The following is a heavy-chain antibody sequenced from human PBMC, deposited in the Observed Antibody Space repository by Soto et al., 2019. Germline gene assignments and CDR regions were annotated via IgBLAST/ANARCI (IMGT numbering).Heavy chain of an antibody. Sequence: QVQLVQSGAEVKKPGASVKVSCKASGYTFTSYGISWVRQAPGQGLEWMGWISAHNGNTKYAQKFQGRVTMTTDTSTSTAHMALRSLRSADGAGYTSTRDLQIFDYWGQGTLVTVSS. CDR1: GYTFTSYG. CDR2: ISAHNGNT. CDR3: TRDLQIFDY. V-gene: IGHV1-18*04. J-gene: IGHJ4*02.